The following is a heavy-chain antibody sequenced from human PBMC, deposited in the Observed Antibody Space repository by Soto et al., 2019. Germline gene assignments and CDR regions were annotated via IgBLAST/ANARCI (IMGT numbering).Heavy chain of an antibody. CDR3: ENRPSILFVGGGGGGGAYDV. CDR1: GFSFSNYA. J-gene: IGHJ3*01. CDR2: IAGSAGST. V-gene: IGHV3-23*01. Sequence: EEQLLESGGGLVQPGGSLRLSCAASGFSFSNYALSWVRQAPGKGPEWVSAIAGSAGSTYYADSVKGRFTISRDNYKNTVFLKKNSLRAEDTQKYYGENRPSILFVGGGGGGGAYDVWGQGTMVIVSS. D-gene: IGHD2-21*01.